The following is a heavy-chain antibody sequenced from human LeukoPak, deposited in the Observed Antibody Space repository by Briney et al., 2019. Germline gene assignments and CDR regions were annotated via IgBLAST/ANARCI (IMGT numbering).Heavy chain of an antibody. CDR2: ISSSSSTI. CDR3: ARESLPSIVVVPAASFDY. D-gene: IGHD2-2*01. J-gene: IGHJ4*02. Sequence: GGSLRVSCAASGFTFSSYWMNWVRQAPGKGLEWVSYISSSSSTIYYADSVKGRFTISRDNAKNSLYLQMNSLRAEDTAVYYCARESLPSIVVVPAASFDYWGQGTLVTVSS. V-gene: IGHV3-48*01. CDR1: GFTFSSYW.